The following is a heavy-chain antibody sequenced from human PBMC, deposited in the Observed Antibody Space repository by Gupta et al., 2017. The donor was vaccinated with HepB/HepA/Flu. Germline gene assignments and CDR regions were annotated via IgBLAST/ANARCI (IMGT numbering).Heavy chain of an antibody. Sequence: EVQLVESGGGLVKPGGSLRPSCAASGFTFSSYSMHWVRQAPGKGLEWVSSISSSSSYIYYADSVKGRFTISRDNAKNSLYLQMNSLRAEDTAVYYCARAADKKYSSSLYWGQGTLVTVSS. CDR1: GFTFSSYS. CDR2: ISSSSSYI. V-gene: IGHV3-21*01. D-gene: IGHD6-6*01. CDR3: ARAADKKYSSSLY. J-gene: IGHJ4*02.